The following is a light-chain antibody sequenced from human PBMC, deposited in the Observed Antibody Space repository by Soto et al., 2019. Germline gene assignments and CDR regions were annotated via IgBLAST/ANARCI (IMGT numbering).Light chain of an antibody. CDR2: YDR. CDR3: QVWDSSSDHLGV. Sequence: SSELTQPPSVSVSPGNTATITCGGNNIGSQSVHWYQQKPGQAPVLVVFYDRVRPSGIPDRFSGSNSGNRATLTISRVEGGDEADYYCQVWDSSSDHLGVVGGGTKLTVL. J-gene: IGLJ2*01. CDR1: NIGSQS. V-gene: IGLV3-21*01.